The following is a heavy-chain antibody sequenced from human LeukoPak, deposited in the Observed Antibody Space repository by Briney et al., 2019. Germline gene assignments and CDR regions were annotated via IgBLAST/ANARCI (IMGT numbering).Heavy chain of an antibody. CDR2: IYYSGTT. J-gene: IGHJ4*02. CDR1: GDSISSYY. V-gene: IGHV4-59*01. CDR3: ARGSQYCTNGVCFYTRFDY. Sequence: SETLSLTCSVSGDSISSYYWSWIRQPPGKGLEWIGSIYYSGTTNYNPSLKSRVTISVDTSKNQFSLKLSSVTAADTAVYYCARGSQYCTNGVCFYTRFDYWGQGTLVTVSS. D-gene: IGHD2-8*01.